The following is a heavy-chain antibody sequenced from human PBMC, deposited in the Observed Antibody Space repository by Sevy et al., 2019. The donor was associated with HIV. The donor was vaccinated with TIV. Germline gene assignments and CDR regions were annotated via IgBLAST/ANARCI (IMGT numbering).Heavy chain of an antibody. CDR3: AKEGAYSYTTYFDY. CDR2: ISFDGSNK. D-gene: IGHD1-26*01. V-gene: IGHV3-30*18. Sequence: GGSLRLSCAASGFSFSGYAIHWVRQAPGKGLEWVAVISFDGSNKYYADSVKGRFNIYRDNSKNTLFLQMNSLRAEDTAVYYCAKEGAYSYTTYFDYWGQGTVVTVSS. CDR1: GFSFSGYA. J-gene: IGHJ4*02.